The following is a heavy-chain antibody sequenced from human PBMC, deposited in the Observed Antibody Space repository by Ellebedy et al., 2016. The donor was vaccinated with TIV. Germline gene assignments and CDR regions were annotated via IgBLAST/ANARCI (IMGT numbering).Heavy chain of an antibody. D-gene: IGHD3-16*02. CDR3: ARASQIGASYGY. CDR1: GFTFSSYW. CDR2: INSDGSST. V-gene: IGHV3-74*01. J-gene: IGHJ4*02. Sequence: GESLKISCAASGFTFSSYWMHWVRQAPGKGLVWVSRINSDGSSTSYADSVKGRFTISRDNAKNTLYLQMNSLRAEDTAVYYCARASQIGASYGYWGQGTLVTVSS.